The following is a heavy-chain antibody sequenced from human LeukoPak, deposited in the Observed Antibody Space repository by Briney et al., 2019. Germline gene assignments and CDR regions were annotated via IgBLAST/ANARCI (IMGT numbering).Heavy chain of an antibody. V-gene: IGHV4-30-2*01. J-gene: IGHJ3*02. CDR2: IYHSGST. Sequence: PSQTLSLTCAVSGGSISSGGYSWSWVRQPPAEGLEWVGYIYHSGSTYYNPSLQSRVTISLDRSKNQFSLKLSSMTAADTAVYYCASGNTGYDRDSFDIWGQGTMVTVSS. CDR3: ASGNTGYDRDSFDI. D-gene: IGHD5-12*01. CDR1: GGSISSGGYS.